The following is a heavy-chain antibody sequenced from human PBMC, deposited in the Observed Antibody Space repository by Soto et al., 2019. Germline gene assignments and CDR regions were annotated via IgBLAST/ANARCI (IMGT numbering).Heavy chain of an antibody. D-gene: IGHD3-10*01. J-gene: IGHJ4*02. CDR3: ARYGSGTYYPTTFDY. Sequence: ASVKVSCKASGYTFTNFGISWVRQAPGQGLEWMGWISAYNGNTNYAQKLQGRVTMTTGTSTSTAYMEVRSLRFDDTAVYYCARYGSGTYYPTTFDYWGQGTLVTVSS. CDR2: ISAYNGNT. V-gene: IGHV1-18*01. CDR1: GYTFTNFG.